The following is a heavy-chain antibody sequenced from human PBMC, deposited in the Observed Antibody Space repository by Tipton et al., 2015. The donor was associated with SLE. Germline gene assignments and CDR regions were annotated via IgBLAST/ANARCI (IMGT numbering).Heavy chain of an antibody. V-gene: IGHV1-18*01. D-gene: IGHD6-13*01. CDR2: ISAYNGNT. CDR1: GYPFTSYT. Sequence: QVQLVQSGAEVKKPGASVKVSCKASGYPFTSYTITWVRQAPGQGLEWMGWISAYNGNTNYAQKFQGRVTMTTDISTSTAYMELRSLRSDDTAVYYCAIGVAGTLFFDYWGQGTLVTVSS. CDR3: AIGVAGTLFFDY. J-gene: IGHJ4*02.